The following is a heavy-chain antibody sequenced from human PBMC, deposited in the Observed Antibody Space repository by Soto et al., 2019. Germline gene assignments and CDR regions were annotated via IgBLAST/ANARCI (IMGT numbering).Heavy chain of an antibody. D-gene: IGHD3-16*01. V-gene: IGHV1-18*01. CDR1: GSIFVNYG. CDR3: AMVDNYVTPTTHDV. J-gene: IGHJ6*02. Sequence: QVQLVQSGYEVRKPGSSVKVSCKASGSIFVNYGIAWVRQAPGQGLECMGWISPYSGTTHYASKVQGRLTMTTDTSTSTAYMDLGSLTSDDAAVYYCAMVDNYVTPTTHDVWGQGTTVTVSS. CDR2: ISPYSGTT.